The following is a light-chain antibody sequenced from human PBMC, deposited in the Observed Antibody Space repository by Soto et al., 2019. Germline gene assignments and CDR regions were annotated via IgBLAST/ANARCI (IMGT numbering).Light chain of an antibody. J-gene: IGKJ4*01. V-gene: IGKV1-39*01. CDR2: AAS. Sequence: DIQMKQTPSSLSASVGDRVTITCRASQSISSYLNWYQQKPGKAPKLLIYAASSLQSGVPSRFSGSGSGTDFTLTISSLQPEDFATYYCQQSYSTLLTFGGGTKVDI. CDR1: QSISSY. CDR3: QQSYSTLLT.